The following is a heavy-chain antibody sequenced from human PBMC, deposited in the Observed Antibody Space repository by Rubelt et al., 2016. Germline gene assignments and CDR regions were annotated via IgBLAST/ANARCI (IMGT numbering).Heavy chain of an antibody. CDR1: GFTFSTTH. Sequence: SGGGLVQPGGSLRLSCAVSGFTFSTTHMNWVCQAPGKGLEWVSYIGTRPDIIYYADSVKGRFTIFRDNAKNSLYLQMDNLRVEDTGVYYCARGRYITSSYYFDQWGQGSLVTVSS. CDR2: IGTRPDII. J-gene: IGHJ4*02. V-gene: IGHV3-48*04. D-gene: IGHD6-6*01. CDR3: ARGRYITSSYYFDQ.